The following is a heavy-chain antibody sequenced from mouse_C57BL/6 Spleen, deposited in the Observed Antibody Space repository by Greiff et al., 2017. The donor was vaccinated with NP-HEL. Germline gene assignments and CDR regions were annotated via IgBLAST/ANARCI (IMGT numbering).Heavy chain of an antibody. Sequence: EVKVVESGGGLVTPGGSLKLSCAASGFTFSSYTMSWVRQTPETRLEWVATISGGGGTNYYPDSVKGRFTIYSDNAKNTLELQMSRLRSEDTGLYYCGRERYCYGSSYGVPAGFAYWGQGTLVTVSA. V-gene: IGHV5-9*01. D-gene: IGHD1-1*01. CDR2: ISGGGGTN. CDR3: GRERYCYGSSYGVPAGFAY. CDR1: GFTFSSYT. J-gene: IGHJ3*01.